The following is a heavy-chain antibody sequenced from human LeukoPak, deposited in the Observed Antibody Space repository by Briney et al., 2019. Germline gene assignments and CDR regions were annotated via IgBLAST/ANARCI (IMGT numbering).Heavy chain of an antibody. Sequence: GGSLRLSCAASGFTFSNYWMSWVRQALGKGLEFMANIKEAGSEKYYVDSVKGRFTISRDNDKNLVHLQMNSLRAEDTAVYYCARGGGMRSWYDFDYWGRGTLVTVSS. J-gene: IGHJ4*02. CDR3: ARGGGMRSWYDFDY. CDR2: IKEAGSEK. CDR1: GFTFSNYW. D-gene: IGHD6-13*01. V-gene: IGHV3-7*04.